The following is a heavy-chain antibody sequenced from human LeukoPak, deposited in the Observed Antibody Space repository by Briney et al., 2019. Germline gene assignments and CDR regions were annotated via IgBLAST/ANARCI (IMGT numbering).Heavy chain of an antibody. Sequence: SETLSLTCAVYGGSFSGYYWSWIRQPPGKGLEWIGEINHSGSTNYNPSLKSRVAISVDTSKNQFSLKLSSVTAADTAVYYCARAGGITMVRGVIPNWFDPWGQGTLVTVSS. J-gene: IGHJ5*02. D-gene: IGHD3-10*01. CDR3: ARAGGITMVRGVIPNWFDP. CDR1: GGSFSGYY. V-gene: IGHV4-34*01. CDR2: INHSGST.